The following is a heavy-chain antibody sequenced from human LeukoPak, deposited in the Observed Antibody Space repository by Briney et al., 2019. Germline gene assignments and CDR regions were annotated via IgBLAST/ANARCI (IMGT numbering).Heavy chain of an antibody. CDR3: ARDDREETIFGVVIRDAFDI. CDR2: ISAYNGNT. J-gene: IGHJ3*02. V-gene: IGHV1-18*01. D-gene: IGHD3-3*01. Sequence: GASVKVSCKASGYTLTSYGISWVRQAPGQGLEWMGWISAYNGNTNYAQKLQGRVTMTTDTSTSTAYMELRSLRSDDTAVYYCARDDREETIFGVVIRDAFDIWGQGTMVTVSS. CDR1: GYTLTSYG.